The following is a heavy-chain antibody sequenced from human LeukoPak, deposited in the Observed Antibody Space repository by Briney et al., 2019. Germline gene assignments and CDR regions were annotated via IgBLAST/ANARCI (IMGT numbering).Heavy chain of an antibody. CDR2: ISTSGGAT. D-gene: IGHD2-15*01. CDR3: ASCRVGSCSISGFDY. J-gene: IGHJ4*02. CDR1: GFTFSSYA. V-gene: IGHV3-23*01. Sequence: GSLRLSCAASGFTFSSYAMHWVRQAPGKGLEWLSAISTSGGATYYADSVKGRFTISRDNSKNTLYLQMNSLRAEDTAVYYCASCRVGSCSISGFDYWGQGALVTVSS.